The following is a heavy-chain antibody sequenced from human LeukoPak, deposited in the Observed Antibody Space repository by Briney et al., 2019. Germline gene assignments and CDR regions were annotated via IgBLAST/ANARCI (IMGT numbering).Heavy chain of an antibody. CDR1: GGTFSSNA. V-gene: IGHV1-69*13. CDR3: ARSPMGSGSANWFDP. D-gene: IGHD3-10*01. CDR2: IIPIFGTA. Sequence: ASVKVSCKASGGTFSSNAISWVRQAPGQGLEWMGGIIPIFGTANYAQKFQGRVTITADESTSTAYMELSSLRSEDTAVYYCARSPMGSGSANWFDPWGQGTLVTVSS. J-gene: IGHJ5*02.